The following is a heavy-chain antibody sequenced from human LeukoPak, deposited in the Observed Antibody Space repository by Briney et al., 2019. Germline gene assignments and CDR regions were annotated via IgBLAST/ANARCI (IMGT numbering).Heavy chain of an antibody. CDR1: GFTFDDYG. CDR2: INWNGGST. V-gene: IGHV3-20*04. CDR3: ARELHGGSPYDSSAF. J-gene: IGHJ4*02. D-gene: IGHD3-22*01. Sequence: GGSLRLSCAASGFTFDDYGMSWVRQAPGKGLEWVSGINWNGGSTGYADSVKGRFTISRDNAKNSLYLQMNSLRAEDTALYYCARELHGGSPYDSSAFWGQGTLVTVSS.